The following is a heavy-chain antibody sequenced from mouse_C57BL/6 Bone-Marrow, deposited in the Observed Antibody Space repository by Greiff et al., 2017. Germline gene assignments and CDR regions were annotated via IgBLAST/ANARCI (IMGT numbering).Heavy chain of an antibody. J-gene: IGHJ4*01. CDR1: GFTFSSYG. CDR3: ARHGNYLYYYTMDY. CDR2: ISSGGSYT. V-gene: IGHV5-6*01. D-gene: IGHD2-1*01. Sequence: EVQGVESGGDLVKPGGSLKLSCAASGFTFSSYGMSWVRQTPDKRLEWVATISSGGSYTYYPDSVKGRFTISRDNAKNTLYLQMSSLSSEDTAMYYCARHGNYLYYYTMDYWGQGTSVTVSS.